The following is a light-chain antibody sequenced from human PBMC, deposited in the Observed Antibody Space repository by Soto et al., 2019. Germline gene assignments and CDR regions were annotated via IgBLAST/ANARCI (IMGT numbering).Light chain of an antibody. V-gene: IGKV3-20*01. J-gene: IGKJ5*01. CDR3: QQYNQWPIT. CDR1: QSVSSSY. CDR2: GAS. Sequence: EMVLTQSPGTVSLSPVGGATLCFRASQSVSSSYLAWYQQKPGQAPRLLIYGASSRATGIPDRFSGSGSGTDFTLTISSLQSEDFAVYYCQQYNQWPITFGQGTRLEIK.